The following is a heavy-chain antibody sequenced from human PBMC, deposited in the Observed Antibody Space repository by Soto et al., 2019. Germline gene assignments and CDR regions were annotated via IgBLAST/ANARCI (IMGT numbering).Heavy chain of an antibody. Sequence: GASVKVSCKASGGTFSSYAISWVRQAPGQGLEWMGGIIPILGTANYAQKFQGRVTITADESTSTAYMELSSLRSEDTAVYYCARVVVPAAIGYYYYGMDVWGQGTTVTVSS. J-gene: IGHJ6*02. CDR3: ARVVVPAAIGYYYYGMDV. D-gene: IGHD2-2*01. V-gene: IGHV1-69*13. CDR2: IIPILGTA. CDR1: GGTFSSYA.